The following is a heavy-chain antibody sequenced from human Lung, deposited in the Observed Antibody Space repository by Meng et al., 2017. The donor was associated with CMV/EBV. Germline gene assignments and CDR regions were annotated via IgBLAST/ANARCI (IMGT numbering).Heavy chain of an antibody. J-gene: IGHJ4*02. D-gene: IGHD2-15*01. CDR2: IYYSGST. V-gene: IGHV4-59*01. CDR1: GGXISSYY. Sequence: SXTXSLXCTVSGGXISSYYWSWIRQPPGKGLEWIGYIYYSGSTNYNPSLKSRVTISVDTSKNQFSLKLSSVTAADTAVYYCARAPRYCSGGSCYSEWSFDYXGQGXLVTVSS. CDR3: ARAPRYCSGGSCYSEWSFDY.